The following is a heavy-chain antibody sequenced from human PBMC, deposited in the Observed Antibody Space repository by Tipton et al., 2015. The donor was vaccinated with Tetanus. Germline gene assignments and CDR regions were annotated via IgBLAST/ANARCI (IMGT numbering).Heavy chain of an antibody. CDR1: GFTFNTYN. CDR3: ARDFSYYFDSKFGFDY. V-gene: IGHV3-48*02. J-gene: IGHJ4*02. Sequence: SLRLSCAASGFTFNTYNMNWVRQAPGKGLEWVSYISTSSTTIFYADSVRGRFTISRDNAKNSLYLQMNSLRDEDTAVYYCARDFSYYFDSKFGFDYWGQGTLVTVSS. D-gene: IGHD3-22*01. CDR2: ISTSSTTI.